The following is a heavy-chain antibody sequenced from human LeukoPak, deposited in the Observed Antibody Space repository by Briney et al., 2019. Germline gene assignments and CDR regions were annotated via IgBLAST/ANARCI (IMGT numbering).Heavy chain of an antibody. CDR3: ARGRTSCWTH. D-gene: IGHD2-2*01. V-gene: IGHV4-39*01. CDR2: IYDSGST. CDR1: GGSIRSSYYY. Sequence: SETLSLTCTVSGGSIRSSYYYWGWIRQPPGRGLEWIGSIYDSGSTYYNPSLKSRVTISVDTSKNQFSLKLNSVTAADTAVYYCARGRTSCWTHWGQGTLVTVSS. J-gene: IGHJ4*02.